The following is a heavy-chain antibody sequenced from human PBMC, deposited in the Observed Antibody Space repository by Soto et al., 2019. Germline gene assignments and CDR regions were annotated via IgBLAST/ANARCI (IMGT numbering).Heavy chain of an antibody. J-gene: IGHJ3*02. CDR1: GFSLSTSGMC. Sequence: GPTLVNPTQTLTLTCTFSGFSLSTSGMCVSWIRQPPGKALEWLALIDWDDDKYYSTSLKTRLTISKDTSKNQVVLTMTNMDPVDTATYYCARTRGDYDILTGYYCDAFDIWGQGTMVTVSS. CDR3: ARTRGDYDILTGYYCDAFDI. D-gene: IGHD3-9*01. V-gene: IGHV2-70*01. CDR2: IDWDDDK.